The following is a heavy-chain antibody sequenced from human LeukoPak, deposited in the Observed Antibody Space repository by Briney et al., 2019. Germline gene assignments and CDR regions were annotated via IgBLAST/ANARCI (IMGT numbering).Heavy chain of an antibody. CDR1: GYTFTSYA. D-gene: IGHD3-10*01. Sequence: GASVKVSCKASGYTFTSYAMNWVRQAPGQGLKWMGWINTNTGNPTYAQGFTGRFVFSLDTSVSTAYLQISSLKAEDTAVYYCARPMVRFLGASIDAFDIWGQGTMVTVSS. CDR2: INTNTGNP. CDR3: ARPMVRFLGASIDAFDI. V-gene: IGHV7-4-1*02. J-gene: IGHJ3*02.